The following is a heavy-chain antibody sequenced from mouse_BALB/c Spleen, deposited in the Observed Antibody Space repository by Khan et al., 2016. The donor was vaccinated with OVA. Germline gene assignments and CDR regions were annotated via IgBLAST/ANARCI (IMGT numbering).Heavy chain of an antibody. CDR1: GYSITSGYF. Sequence: QLEESGPGLVKPSQSLSLTCSVTGYSITSGYFWNWIRQFPGNKLEWMGYIRYDGDSNYNPSLKNRISITRDTSKNQFFLKLNSVTPEDTAAFYCARGGSSDPAWFAYWGQGTLVTVSP. CDR2: IRYDGDS. CDR3: ARGGSSDPAWFAY. V-gene: IGHV3-6*01. D-gene: IGHD3-1*01. J-gene: IGHJ3*01.